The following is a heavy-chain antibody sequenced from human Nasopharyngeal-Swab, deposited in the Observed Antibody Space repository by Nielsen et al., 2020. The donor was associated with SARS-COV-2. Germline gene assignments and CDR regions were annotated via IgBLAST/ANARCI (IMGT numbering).Heavy chain of an antibody. V-gene: IGHV1-3*01. Sequence: ASVKVSCKASGYTFTSYAMHWVRQAPGQRLERMGWINAGNGNTKYSRKFQGRVTITRDTSASTAYMELSSLRSEDTAVYYCARDRNVLRYFDWLGWFDPWGQGTLVTVSS. CDR2: INAGNGNT. J-gene: IGHJ5*02. CDR3: ARDRNVLRYFDWLGWFDP. D-gene: IGHD3-9*01. CDR1: GYTFTSYA.